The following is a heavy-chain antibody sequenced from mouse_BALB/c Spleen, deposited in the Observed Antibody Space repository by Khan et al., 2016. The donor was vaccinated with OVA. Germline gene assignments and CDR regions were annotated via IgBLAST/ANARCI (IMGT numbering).Heavy chain of an antibody. V-gene: IGHV3-2*02. CDR3: ARDGSRYNYAMDH. Sequence: EVQLQESGPGLVKPSQSLSLTCTVTGYSITSDYAWNWIRQFPGNKLEWMGYINYSGSANYNPSLKSLISITRDTSKNQFFLQLKSVPTETTAAYYCARDGSRYNYAMDHWGQGTSVTVSS. CDR2: INYSGSA. D-gene: IGHD2-3*01. CDR1: GYSITSDYA. J-gene: IGHJ4*01.